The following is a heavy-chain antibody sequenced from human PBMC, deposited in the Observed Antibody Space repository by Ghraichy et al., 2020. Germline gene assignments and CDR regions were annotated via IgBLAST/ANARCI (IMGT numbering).Heavy chain of an antibody. CDR3: AKDDREDLELEDAFDI. CDR2: ISGSGGST. V-gene: IGHV3-23*01. D-gene: IGHD1-7*01. CDR1: GFTFSSYA. Sequence: GGSLRLSCAASGFTFSSYAMSWVRQAPGKGLEWVSAISGSGGSTYYADSVKGRFTISRDNSKNTLYLQMNSLRAEDTAVYYCAKDDREDLELEDAFDIWGQGTMVTVSS. J-gene: IGHJ3*02.